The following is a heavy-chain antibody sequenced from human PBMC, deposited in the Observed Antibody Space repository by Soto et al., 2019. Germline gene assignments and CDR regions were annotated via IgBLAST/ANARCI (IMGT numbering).Heavy chain of an antibody. V-gene: IGHV3-53*01. CDR1: GFTVSSNY. CDR3: ARDRYYGSGYYFDY. J-gene: IGHJ4*02. CDR2: IYSGGST. Sequence: PGGSLRLSCAASGFTVSSNYMSWVRQAPGKGLEWVSVIYSGGSTYYADSVKGRFTISRDNSKNTLYLQMNSLRAEDTAVYYCARDRYYGSGYYFDYWGQGALVTVSS. D-gene: IGHD3-10*01.